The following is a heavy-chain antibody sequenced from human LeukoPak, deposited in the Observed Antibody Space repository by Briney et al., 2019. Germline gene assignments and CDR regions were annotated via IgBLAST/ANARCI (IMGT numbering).Heavy chain of an antibody. J-gene: IGHJ4*02. Sequence: GGSLRLSCAASGFTFSSYSMNWVRQAPGKGLEWVSYISSSSSTIYYADSVKGRFTISRDNAKNSLYLQMNSLRAEDTAVYYCASCSWGIDYWGQGTLVTVSS. CDR1: GFTFSSYS. D-gene: IGHD6-13*01. V-gene: IGHV3-48*04. CDR3: ASCSWGIDY. CDR2: ISSSSSTI.